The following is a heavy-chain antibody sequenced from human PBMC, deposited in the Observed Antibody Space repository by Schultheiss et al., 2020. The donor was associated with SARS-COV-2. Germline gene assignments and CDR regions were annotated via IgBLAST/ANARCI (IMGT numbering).Heavy chain of an antibody. V-gene: IGHV3-21*01. J-gene: IGHJ6*02. CDR1: GFTFSSYS. CDR3: ARISGYDYYYGMDV. Sequence: GGSLRLSCAASGFTFSSYSMNWVRQAPGKGLEWVSSISSSSSYIYYADSVKGRFTISRDNAKNSLYLQMNSLRAEDTAVYYCARISGYDYYYGMDVWGQGTTVTVSS. CDR2: ISSSSSYI. D-gene: IGHD1-26*01.